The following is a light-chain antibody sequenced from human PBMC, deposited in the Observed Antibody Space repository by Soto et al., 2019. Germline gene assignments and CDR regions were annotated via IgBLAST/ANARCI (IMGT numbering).Light chain of an antibody. CDR3: QQRSNWPLT. V-gene: IGKV3-11*02. Sequence: TQSPATLSLSPGERATLSCRASQSIGSYLAWYQQKPGQAPRLLIYDASNRATGIPARFSGSGSGRDFTLTINSLEPEDFAVYYCQQRSNWPLTFGGGTKVDIK. CDR1: QSIGSY. J-gene: IGKJ4*01. CDR2: DAS.